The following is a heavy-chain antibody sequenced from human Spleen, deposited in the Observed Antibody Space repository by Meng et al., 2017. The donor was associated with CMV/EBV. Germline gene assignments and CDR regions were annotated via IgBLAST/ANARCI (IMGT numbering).Heavy chain of an antibody. J-gene: IGHJ4*02. Sequence: CRASGDTFTGYYMHWVRQAPGQGHKWMGWIDPNNGGTTSAQKFQGRVTMTRDTSISTAYMELSRLRSDDTAVYYCARVLLWGDYFDYWGQGTLVTVSS. V-gene: IGHV1-2*02. CDR3: ARVLLWGDYFDY. CDR1: GDTFTGYY. D-gene: IGHD3-10*01. CDR2: IDPNNGGT.